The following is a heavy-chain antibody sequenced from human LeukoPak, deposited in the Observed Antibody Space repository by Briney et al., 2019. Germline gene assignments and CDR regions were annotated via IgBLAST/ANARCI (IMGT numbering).Heavy chain of an antibody. CDR2: ISNDGRNK. Sequence: GGSLRLSCVVSGFTFSSYGMHWVRQAPGKGLEWVAVISNDGRNKYYADSVKGRFTISRDNSKNTLYLQMNSLKPEDTAVYYCARDTHLDYWGQGTLVTVSS. V-gene: IGHV3-30*03. CDR3: ARDTHLDY. J-gene: IGHJ4*02. CDR1: GFTFSSYG.